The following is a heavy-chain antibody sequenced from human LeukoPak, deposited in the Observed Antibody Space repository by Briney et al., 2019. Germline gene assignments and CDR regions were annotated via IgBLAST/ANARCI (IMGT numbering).Heavy chain of an antibody. V-gene: IGHV1-2*02. D-gene: IGHD3-10*01. J-gene: IGHJ3*02. CDR3: ARDLDYYGSGSFFNI. CDR2: INPNSGGT. CDR1: GCTFTAYS. Sequence: ASVKVSFKSSGCTFTAYSMHWVRQAPGQGLEWMGWINPNSGGTNYAQKFQGRVTMTRDTSITTAYMELSRLRSDDTAVYYCARDLDYYGSGSFFNIWGQGTMVTVSS.